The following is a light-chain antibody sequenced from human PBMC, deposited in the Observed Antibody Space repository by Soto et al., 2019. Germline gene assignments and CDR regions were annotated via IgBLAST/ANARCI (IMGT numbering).Light chain of an antibody. J-gene: IGKJ1*01. CDR1: QSISSW. CDR2: DAS. Sequence: DIQMTQSPSTLSASVGDRVTITCRASQSISSWLAWYQQKPGKAPKLLIYDASSLESGVPSRFSGSGSGTEFTRTISSLQPDDFATYYCQQYNSYSTVGQGTKVEIK. CDR3: QQYNSYST. V-gene: IGKV1-5*01.